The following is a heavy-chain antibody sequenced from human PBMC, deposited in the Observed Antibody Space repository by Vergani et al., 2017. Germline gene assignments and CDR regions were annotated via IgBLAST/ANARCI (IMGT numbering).Heavy chain of an antibody. CDR3: AKARDPIWKGGNCYSYYHGLGL. CDR1: GFTFSSYA. D-gene: IGHD4-23*01. J-gene: IGHJ6*02. CDR2: ISGSGGNT. V-gene: IGHV3-23*01. Sequence: EVQLLESGGGLVQPGGSLRLSCGASGFTFSSYAMTWVRQAPGKGLEWVSAISGSGGNTFYTDSVKGRFTISRDNSKDTLYLQMNSLRVDDTAIYYCAKARDPIWKGGNCYSYYHGLGLWGQGTTVTVSS.